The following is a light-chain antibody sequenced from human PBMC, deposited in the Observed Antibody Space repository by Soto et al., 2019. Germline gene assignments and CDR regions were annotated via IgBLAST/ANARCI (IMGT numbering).Light chain of an antibody. CDR2: DAS. V-gene: IGKV1-5*01. J-gene: IGKJ1*01. CDR3: QQFNTSPWT. CDR1: QSISSW. Sequence: DIQMTQSPSTLSASVGDRFTITRRASQSISSWLAWYQQKPGKAPKLLIYDASSLESGVPARFSGSGFGAEFTLTISSLQPDDFATYYCQQFNTSPWTSGQGTKVDIK.